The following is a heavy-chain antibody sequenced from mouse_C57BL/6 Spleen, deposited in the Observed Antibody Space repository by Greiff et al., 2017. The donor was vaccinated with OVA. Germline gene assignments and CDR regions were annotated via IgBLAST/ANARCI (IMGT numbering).Heavy chain of an antibody. CDR3: ARGEDFY. CDR1: GYTFTDYY. J-gene: IGHJ3*01. CDR2: INPNNGGT. Sequence: VQLQQSGPELVKPGASVKISCKASGYTFTDYYMNWVKQSPGQSLEWIGDINPNNGGTSYNQKFKGKATLTVDKSSSTAYMELRSLTSEDSAVYYCARGEDFYWGQGTLVTVSA. V-gene: IGHV1-26*01.